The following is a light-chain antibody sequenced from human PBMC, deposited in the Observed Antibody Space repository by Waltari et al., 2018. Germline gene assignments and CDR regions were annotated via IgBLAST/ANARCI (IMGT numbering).Light chain of an antibody. CDR1: STDVGGYNY. CDR2: DVD. J-gene: IGLJ3*02. V-gene: IGLV2-14*01. CDR3: CSFTSRSTWV. Sequence: QSALAQPASVSGSPGQSITISCTGPSTDVGGYNYVPWYQQHPGKAPKLLIFDVDNRPSGVSNRFSGSKSGNTASLTISGLQPEDESDYYCCSFTSRSTWVFGGGTKLTVL.